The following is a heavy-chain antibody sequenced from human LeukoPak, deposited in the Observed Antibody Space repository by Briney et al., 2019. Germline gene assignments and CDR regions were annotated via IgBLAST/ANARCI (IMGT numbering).Heavy chain of an antibody. Sequence: PGGSLRLSCAASGFTFSSYAMSWVRQAPGKGLEWVSSFTGSGGSTYYADSVKGRFTISRDNSKNTLSLQMNSLRAEDTAVYHCAKRPSSGWGGYFDYWGQGILVTVSS. CDR3: AKRPSSGWGGYFDY. V-gene: IGHV3-23*01. J-gene: IGHJ4*02. CDR1: GFTFSSYA. CDR2: FTGSGGST. D-gene: IGHD6-19*01.